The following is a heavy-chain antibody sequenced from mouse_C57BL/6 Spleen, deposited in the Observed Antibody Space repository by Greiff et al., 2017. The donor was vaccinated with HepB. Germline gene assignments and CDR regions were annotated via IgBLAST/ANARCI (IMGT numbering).Heavy chain of an antibody. J-gene: IGHJ3*01. CDR2: INPNNGGT. D-gene: IGHD2-4*01. V-gene: IGHV1-22*01. Sequence: VQPQQSGPELVKPGASVKMSCKASGYTFTDYNMHWVKQSHGKSLEWIGYINPNNGGTSYNQKFKGKATLTVNKSSSTAYMELRSLTSEDSAVYYCARDYDYDVPWFAYWGQGTLVTVSA. CDR3: ARDYDYDVPWFAY. CDR1: GYTFTDYN.